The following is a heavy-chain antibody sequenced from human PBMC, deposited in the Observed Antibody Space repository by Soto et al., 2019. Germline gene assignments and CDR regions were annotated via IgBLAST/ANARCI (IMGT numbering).Heavy chain of an antibody. V-gene: IGHV3-23*01. CDR1: GFTISTYS. D-gene: IGHD6-25*01. CDR3: AKWSGSGDL. CDR2: ISVTGDTT. J-gene: IGHJ4*02. Sequence: EVQLLESGGGLVQPGGSLRLSCAASGFTISTYSITWVRQTPAKGLEWVSGISVTGDTTFYADSVKGRFTISRDNSKNTVYLQMHSLRVEDTAVYYCAKWSGSGDLWGQGTLVTVSS.